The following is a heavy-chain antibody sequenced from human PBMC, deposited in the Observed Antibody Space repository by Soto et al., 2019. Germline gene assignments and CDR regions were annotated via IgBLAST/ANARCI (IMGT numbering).Heavy chain of an antibody. D-gene: IGHD3-10*02. J-gene: IGHJ6*02. CDR1: GFTFSSYA. V-gene: IGHV3-23*01. CDR2: ISGSGGST. CDR3: AKDSLYGVEDYYYYYGMDV. Sequence: PGGSLRLSCAASGFTFSSYAMSWVRQAPGKGLEWVSAISGSGGSTYYADSVKGRFTISRDNSKNTLYLQMNSLRAEDTAVYYCAKDSLYGVEDYYYYYGMDVWGQGTTVTVSS.